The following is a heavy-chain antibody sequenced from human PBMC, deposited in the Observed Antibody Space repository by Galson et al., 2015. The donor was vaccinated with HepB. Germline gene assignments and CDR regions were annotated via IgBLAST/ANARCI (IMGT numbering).Heavy chain of an antibody. Sequence: SLRLSCAASGFTYTYYGFHWVRQAPGKGLEWLAYDGHSGDSYADSVKGRFTTSRDSSKNTLYLQMNSLRADDTAVYYCAKGGPGRITMMINRLLGFDPWGQGTLVTVSS. CDR1: GFTYTYYG. V-gene: IGHV3-33*06. J-gene: IGHJ5*02. CDR2: YDGHSGD. D-gene: IGHD3-22*01. CDR3: AKGGPGRITMMINRLLGFDP.